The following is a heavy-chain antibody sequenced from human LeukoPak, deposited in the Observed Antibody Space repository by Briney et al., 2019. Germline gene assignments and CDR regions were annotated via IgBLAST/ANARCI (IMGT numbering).Heavy chain of an antibody. CDR3: ARGFGGQLDAFDI. CDR1: GFTVSSNY. V-gene: IGHV3-53*01. CDR2: IYSGGST. Sequence: GGSLRLSCAASGFTVSSNYMSWVRQAPGKGLEWVSVIYSGGSTYYADSVRGRFTISRDNSKNTQYLQMNSLRAEYTAVYYCARGFGGQLDAFDIWGQGTMVTVSS. J-gene: IGHJ3*02. D-gene: IGHD5-18*01.